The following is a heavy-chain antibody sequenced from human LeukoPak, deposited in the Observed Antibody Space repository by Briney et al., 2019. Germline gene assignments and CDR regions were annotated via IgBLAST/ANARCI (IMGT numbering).Heavy chain of an antibody. V-gene: IGHV3-23*01. CDR2: ISGSGGST. Sequence: PGGSLRLSCAASGFTFSSYEMDWVRQAPGKGLEWVSYISGSGGSTYYADSVKGRFTISRDNSKNTLYLQMNSLRAEDTAVYYCAKCSDPAVAGTFWYFDLWGRGTLVTVSS. CDR3: AKCSDPAVAGTFWYFDL. J-gene: IGHJ2*01. CDR1: GFTFSSYE. D-gene: IGHD6-19*01.